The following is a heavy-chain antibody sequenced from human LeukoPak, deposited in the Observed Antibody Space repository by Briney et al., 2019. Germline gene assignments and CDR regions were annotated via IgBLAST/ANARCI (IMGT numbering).Heavy chain of an antibody. CDR3: ARVSGYCSSTSCPGAFDI. V-gene: IGHV3-48*01. Sequence: GGSLRLSCAASGFTFSSYSMNWVRQAPGKGLEWVSYISSSSSTIYYADSVKGRFTISRDNAKNSLYLQMNSLRAEDTAVYYCARVSGYCSSTSCPGAFDIWGQGTMVTVSS. J-gene: IGHJ3*02. D-gene: IGHD2-2*01. CDR2: ISSSSSTI. CDR1: GFTFSSYS.